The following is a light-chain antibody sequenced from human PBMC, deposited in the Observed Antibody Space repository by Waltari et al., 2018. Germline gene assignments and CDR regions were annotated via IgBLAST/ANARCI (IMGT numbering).Light chain of an antibody. CDR2: DNY. CDR1: SSSIGKNF. J-gene: IGLJ3*02. Sequence: QSVLTQPPSVSAAPGQKVTISCSGSSSSIGKNFVSWYQQFPGTVPNLLIYDNYKRPSRIPARFSASKSGTSATLGITGLQTGDEADYYCGTWDSSLSVGVFGGGTKLTVL. V-gene: IGLV1-51*01. CDR3: GTWDSSLSVGV.